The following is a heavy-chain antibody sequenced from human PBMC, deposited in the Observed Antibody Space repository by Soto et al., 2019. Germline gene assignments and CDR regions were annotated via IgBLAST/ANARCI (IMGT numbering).Heavy chain of an antibody. CDR2: IHWDDDK. V-gene: IGHV2-5*02. CDR1: GFSLSTSGVG. CDR3: AHITYNNFWSGYPGFDY. D-gene: IGHD3-3*01. Sequence: QITLKESGPTLVKPTQTLTLTCTFSGFSLSTSGVGVGWIRQPPGKALECLAFIHWDDDKRYSPSLKSRLTITKDTSKNQVVLTMTNRDPVDTATYYCAHITYNNFWSGYPGFDYWGQGTLVTVSS. J-gene: IGHJ4*02.